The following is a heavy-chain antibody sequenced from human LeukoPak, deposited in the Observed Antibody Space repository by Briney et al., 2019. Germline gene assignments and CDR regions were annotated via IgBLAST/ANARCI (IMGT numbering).Heavy chain of an antibody. V-gene: IGHV3-49*04. Sequence: GGSLRLSCTASGFTFGDYAMSWVRQAPGKGLEWVGFIRSKAYGGTTEYAASAKGRFTISRDDSKSIAYLQMNSLKTEDTAVYYCTRDQGPSGDYWGQGTLVTVSS. CDR3: TRDQGPSGDY. J-gene: IGHJ4*02. D-gene: IGHD7-27*01. CDR1: GFTFGDYA. CDR2: IRSKAYGGTT.